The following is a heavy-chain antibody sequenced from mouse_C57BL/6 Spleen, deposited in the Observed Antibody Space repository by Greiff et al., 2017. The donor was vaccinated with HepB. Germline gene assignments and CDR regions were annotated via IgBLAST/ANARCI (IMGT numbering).Heavy chain of an antibody. J-gene: IGHJ4*01. V-gene: IGHV5-9-1*02. D-gene: IGHD1-1*01. Sequence: LEWVAYISSGGVYIYYADTVKGRFTISRDNARNTLYLQMSSLKSEDTAMYYCTRVLRSTGAMDYWGQGTSVTVSS. CDR2: ISSGGVYI. CDR3: TRVLRSTGAMDY.